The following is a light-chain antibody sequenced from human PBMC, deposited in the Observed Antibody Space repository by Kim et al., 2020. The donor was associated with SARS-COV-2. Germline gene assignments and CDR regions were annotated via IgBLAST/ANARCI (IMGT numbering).Light chain of an antibody. CDR2: KAS. CDR1: RSIGNW. CDR3: QQYDNYPLS. Sequence: DIQMTQSPSTLSTSVGDRVTITCRASRSIGNWLAWYQQKPGKAPKLLIYKASNLQSGVPSRFTGSGSGTEFTLTINSLQPDDLATYYCQQYDNYPLSFGGGTKVDIK. V-gene: IGKV1-5*03. J-gene: IGKJ4*01.